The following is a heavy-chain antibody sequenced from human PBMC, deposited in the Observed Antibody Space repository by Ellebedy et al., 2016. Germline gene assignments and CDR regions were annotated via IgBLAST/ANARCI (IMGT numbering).Heavy chain of an antibody. CDR3: ARDVFT. Sequence: SETLSLXXTVSGGSINSSSYYWGWIRQPPGKGLDWIGSIYYRGTTYSNPSLKSRVTISVDTSKNQFSLKLSSVTAADTAMYYCARDVFTWGQGTLVTVSS. CDR1: GGSINSSSYY. J-gene: IGHJ4*02. D-gene: IGHD2-8*01. V-gene: IGHV4-39*07. CDR2: IYYRGTT.